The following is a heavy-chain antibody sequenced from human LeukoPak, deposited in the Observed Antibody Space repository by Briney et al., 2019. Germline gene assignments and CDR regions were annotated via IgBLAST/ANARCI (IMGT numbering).Heavy chain of an antibody. CDR3: AEGGQWLRV. Sequence: KPSETLSLTCTVSGGSISSYCWSCIRQPAGKGLEWIGRICTSGSTNYNPSLKSRVTMSVDTSKNQSSLKLSSVTAADTAVYYCAEGGQWLRVWGQGTLVTVSS. D-gene: IGHD6-19*01. CDR1: GGSISSYC. V-gene: IGHV4-4*07. CDR2: ICTSGST. J-gene: IGHJ4*02.